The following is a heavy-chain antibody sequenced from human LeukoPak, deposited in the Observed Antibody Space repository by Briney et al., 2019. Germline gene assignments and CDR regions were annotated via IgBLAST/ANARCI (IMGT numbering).Heavy chain of an antibody. CDR3: ARLSNYYDSSGYSPFDY. V-gene: IGHV4-39*01. CDR1: GGSISSSSYY. Sequence: SETLSLTCTVSGGSISSSSYYWGWIRQPPGKGLEWIGSIYYSGSTYYNPSLKSRVTISVDTSKNQFSLKLSSVTAADTAGYYCARLSNYYDSSGYSPFDYWGQGTLVTVSS. J-gene: IGHJ4*02. D-gene: IGHD3-22*01. CDR2: IYYSGST.